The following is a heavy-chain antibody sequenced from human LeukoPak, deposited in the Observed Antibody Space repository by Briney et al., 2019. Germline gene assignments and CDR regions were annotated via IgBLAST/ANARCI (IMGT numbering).Heavy chain of an antibody. CDR3: ASADWEGDAFDI. J-gene: IGHJ3*02. D-gene: IGHD3-9*01. CDR2: ISWNSDSI. CDR1: GFTFADYA. V-gene: IGHV3-9*01. Sequence: GGSLRLSCAASGFTFADYAMHWVRQAPGKGLEWVSGISWNSDSIGYADSVKGRFTISRDNAKNTLYLQMNSLRAEDTAVYYCASADWEGDAFDIWGQGTMVTVSS.